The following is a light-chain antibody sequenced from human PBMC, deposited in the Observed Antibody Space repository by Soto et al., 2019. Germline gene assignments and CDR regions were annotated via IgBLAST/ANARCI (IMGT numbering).Light chain of an antibody. V-gene: IGLV1-47*02. CDR3: SAWDASLSGYV. CDR2: NNY. Sequence: QSVLTQPPSASGTPGQGVTISCSGSSSNIGSNYVYWYQQLPGTAPKLLIYNNYQRPSGVPDRFSGSKSGTSAPLAISGLRSEDEADYFCSAWDASLSGYVFGAGTKVTVL. CDR1: SSNIGSNY. J-gene: IGLJ1*01.